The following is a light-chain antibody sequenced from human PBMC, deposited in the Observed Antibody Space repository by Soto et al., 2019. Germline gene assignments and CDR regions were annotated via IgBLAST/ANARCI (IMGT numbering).Light chain of an antibody. CDR2: DAS. J-gene: IGKJ1*01. CDR1: QTVGYY. CDR3: QQYNNWPPWT. V-gene: IGKV3-11*01. Sequence: EIVLTQSPGTLSLFPGERATLSCRASQTVGYYLAWYQQKAGQAPRPLIYDASNRAPGIPARFSGSGSGTEFTLTISSLQSEDFAVYYCQQYNNWPPWTFGQGTKV.